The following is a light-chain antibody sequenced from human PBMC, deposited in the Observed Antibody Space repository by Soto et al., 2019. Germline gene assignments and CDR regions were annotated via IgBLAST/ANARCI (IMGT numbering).Light chain of an antibody. CDR2: AAS. CDR3: QQSYSTLG. J-gene: IGKJ1*01. V-gene: IGKV1-39*01. CDR1: QSISSY. Sequence: DIQMTQSPSSLSASVGDRVTITCRASQSISSYLNWYQQKPGKAPKLLIYAASSLQSGVPSRFSGSGSGTEFTLTISSLQREDFVTYYCQQSYSTLGFGQGTKVEIK.